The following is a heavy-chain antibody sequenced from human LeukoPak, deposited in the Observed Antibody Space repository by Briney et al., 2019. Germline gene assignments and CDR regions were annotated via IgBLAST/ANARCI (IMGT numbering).Heavy chain of an antibody. CDR1: GFTFSNYV. CDR2: ISYDENNK. V-gene: IGHV3-30-3*01. D-gene: IGHD3-22*01. Sequence: QPGRSLRLSCAASGFTFSNYVMHWVRQAPGKGREWGAVISYDENNKWYGDSVKGRFTISRDNSKNTLYLLMNSLKTEDTAVYYCALYAYNSSGLTPFDHWGQGTLVTVSS. CDR3: ALYAYNSSGLTPFDH. J-gene: IGHJ4*02.